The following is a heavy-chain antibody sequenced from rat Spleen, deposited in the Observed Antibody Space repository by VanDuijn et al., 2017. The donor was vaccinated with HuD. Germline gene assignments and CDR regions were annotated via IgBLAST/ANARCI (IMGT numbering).Heavy chain of an antibody. D-gene: IGHD1-10*01. CDR1: GFSLASYN. CDR2: IWTDGST. Sequence: QVQLKESGPGLVQPSQTLSLTCTVSGFSLASYNVHWVRQFNGKGLEWMGKIWTDGSTDYKSPLKPRLSINRDTSKAQVFLKMNSLQTEDIATYFCVREWGHNNSGYFDYWGQGVMVTVSS. J-gene: IGHJ2*01. V-gene: IGHV2-30*01. CDR3: VREWGHNNSGYFDY.